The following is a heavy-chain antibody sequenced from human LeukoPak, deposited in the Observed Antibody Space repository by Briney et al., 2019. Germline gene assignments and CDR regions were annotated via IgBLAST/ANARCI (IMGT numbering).Heavy chain of an antibody. CDR1: GYSFTSYW. CDR2: IYPGDSDT. CDR3: ARRDYSGYSGYDCFDY. J-gene: IGHJ4*02. Sequence: GESLKISCKGSGYSFTSYWIGWVRQMPGKGLEWMGIIYPGDSDTRYSPSFQGQVTNSADKSISTAYLQWSSLKASDTAMYYCARRDYSGYSGYDCFDYWGQGTLVTVSS. D-gene: IGHD5-12*01. V-gene: IGHV5-51*01.